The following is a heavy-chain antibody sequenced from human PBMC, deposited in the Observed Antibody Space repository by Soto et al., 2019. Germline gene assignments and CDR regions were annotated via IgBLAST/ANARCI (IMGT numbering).Heavy chain of an antibody. V-gene: IGHV5-10-1*01. D-gene: IGHD1-1*01. CDR2: IDPSDSYT. J-gene: IGHJ3*01. CDR1: GYSFTTYW. Sequence: GESLKISCKGSGYSFTTYWITWVRQMPGKGLEWMGRIDPSDSYTNYSPSFQGHVTISVDKSIGTAYLQWNSLKASDTAMYYCATINCRYAFHVRGQGTTVTVSS. CDR3: ATINCRYAFHV.